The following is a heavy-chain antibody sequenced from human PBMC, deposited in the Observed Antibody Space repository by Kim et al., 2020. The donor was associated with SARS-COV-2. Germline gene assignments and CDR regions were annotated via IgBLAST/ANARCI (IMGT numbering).Heavy chain of an antibody. J-gene: IGHJ6*02. CDR3: ARGGSSSWYFNYYYYGMDV. V-gene: IGHV4-61*01. Sequence: SETLSLTCTVSGGSVSSGSYYWSWIRQPPGNGLEWIGYIYYSGSTNYNPSLKSRVTISVDTSKNQFSLKLSSVTAADTAVYYCARGGSSSWYFNYYYYGMDVWGQGTTVPGSS. D-gene: IGHD6-13*01. CDR1: GGSVSSGSYY. CDR2: IYYSGST.